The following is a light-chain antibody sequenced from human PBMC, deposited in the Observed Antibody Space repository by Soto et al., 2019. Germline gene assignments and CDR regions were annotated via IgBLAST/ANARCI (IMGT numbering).Light chain of an antibody. V-gene: IGLV2-11*01. CDR2: DVN. CDR3: CSYAGSYTLV. J-gene: IGLJ2*01. CDR1: SSDVGGYHY. Sequence: QSALTQPRSVSGSPGQSVTLSCTGTSSDVGGYHYVSWYQHHRGKAPKIIISDVNKRPSGVPDRFSGSKSGNTASLTISGLQTEDEADYYCCSYAGSYTLVFGGGTKLTVL.